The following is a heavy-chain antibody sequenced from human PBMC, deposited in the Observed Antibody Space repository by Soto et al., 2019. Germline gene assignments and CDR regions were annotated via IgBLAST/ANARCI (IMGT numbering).Heavy chain of an antibody. Sequence: QVQLQESGPGLVKPPQTLSLTCTVSGGSISSGGYYWSWIRQHPGKGLEWIGYIYYSGSTYYNPSLKSRVTISVDTSKNQFSLKLSSVTAADTAVYYCARDSGYSYGSVIWYFDLWGRGTLVTVSS. CDR2: IYYSGST. D-gene: IGHD5-18*01. CDR1: GGSISSGGYY. J-gene: IGHJ2*01. CDR3: ARDSGYSYGSVIWYFDL. V-gene: IGHV4-31*03.